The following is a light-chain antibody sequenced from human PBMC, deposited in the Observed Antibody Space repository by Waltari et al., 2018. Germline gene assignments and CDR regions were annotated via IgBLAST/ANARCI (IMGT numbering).Light chain of an antibody. V-gene: IGKV1-5*03. Sequence: DIQMTQSPSTLSASVGDRVTITCRASQSLSNWLAWNQQKPGKAPKVLIYKASTLESGVPSRFSGSGSGTEFTLTISSLQPDDFTTYYCQQYRNLCTFGQGTKVEIK. CDR1: QSLSNW. CDR3: QQYRNLCT. CDR2: KAS. J-gene: IGKJ1*01.